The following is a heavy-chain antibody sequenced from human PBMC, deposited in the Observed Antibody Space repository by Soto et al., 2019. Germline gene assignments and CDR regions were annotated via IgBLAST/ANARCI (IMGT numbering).Heavy chain of an antibody. CDR3: ARGDGRGSSGFYYYYGMDV. V-gene: IGHV1-46*01. J-gene: IGHJ6*02. Sequence: QVQLVQSGAEVKKPGASVKVSCKASGYTFTNYYIHWVRQAPRQGLEWMGIINPSGGSTSYAQKSQGRVTMTSDTSTSTVYMELSSLRSEDTAVYYCARGDGRGSSGFYYYYGMDVWGHGTMVTVSS. D-gene: IGHD6-25*01. CDR1: GYTFTNYY. CDR2: INPSGGST.